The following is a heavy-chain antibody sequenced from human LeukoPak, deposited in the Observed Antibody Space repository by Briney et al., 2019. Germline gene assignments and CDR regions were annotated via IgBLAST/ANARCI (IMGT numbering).Heavy chain of an antibody. J-gene: IGHJ5*02. V-gene: IGHV4-61*05. CDR3: ARVPPGDTIFGVVSVNWFDP. CDR2: VQYSGST. Sequence: SETLSLTCTVSGGSISSSTYYWAWIRQPPGKGLEWIGYVQYSGSTNYNPSLKSRVTISLDTSKNQFSLRLSSVTAADTAVYYCARVPPGDTIFGVVSVNWFDPWGQGTLVTVSS. D-gene: IGHD3-3*01. CDR1: GGSISSSTYY.